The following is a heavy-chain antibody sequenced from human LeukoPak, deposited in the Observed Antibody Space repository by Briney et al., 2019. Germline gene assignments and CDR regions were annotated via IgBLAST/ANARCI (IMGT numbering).Heavy chain of an antibody. D-gene: IGHD4-17*01. J-gene: IGHJ3*02. V-gene: IGHV3-66*01. Sequence: GGSLRLSCAASGFTVSINYMSWVRQAPGKGLEWVSVIYSGGSTFYADSVKGRFTISRDDSKNTLYLQMNSLRVEDTAVYYCARDSPGPNYGDTGFGAFDIWGQGTMVTVSS. CDR1: GFTVSINY. CDR2: IYSGGST. CDR3: ARDSPGPNYGDTGFGAFDI.